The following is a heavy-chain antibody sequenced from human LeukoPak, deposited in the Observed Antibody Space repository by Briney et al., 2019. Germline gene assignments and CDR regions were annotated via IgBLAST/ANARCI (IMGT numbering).Heavy chain of an antibody. J-gene: IGHJ4*02. CDR1: GFTFSSYG. Sequence: GGFLRLSCAASGFTFSSYGMHWVRQAPGKGLEWVAVISYDGSNKYYADSVKGRFTISRDNSKNTLYLQMNSLRAEDTAVYYCAKDLLGRSYYFDYWGQGTLVTVSS. V-gene: IGHV3-30*18. CDR3: AKDLLGRSYYFDY. D-gene: IGHD1-26*01. CDR2: ISYDGSNK.